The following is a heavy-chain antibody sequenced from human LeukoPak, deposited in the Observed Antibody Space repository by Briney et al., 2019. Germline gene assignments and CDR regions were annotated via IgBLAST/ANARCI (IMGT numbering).Heavy chain of an antibody. V-gene: IGHV3-11*01. CDR1: GFTFSDYY. CDR2: ISDRGTTI. CDR3: AREGSGWYLASDY. Sequence: GGSLRLSCAASGFTFSDYYMTWVRQAPGKGLEWVSYISDRGTTIYYADSVKGRFTMSRDNAKNSLYLQMNSLRAEDTAVYYCAREGSGWYLASDYWGQGTLVTVSS. J-gene: IGHJ4*02. D-gene: IGHD6-19*01.